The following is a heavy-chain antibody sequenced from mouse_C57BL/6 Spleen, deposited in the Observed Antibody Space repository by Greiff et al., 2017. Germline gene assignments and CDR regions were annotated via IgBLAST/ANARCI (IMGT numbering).Heavy chain of an antibody. J-gene: IGHJ3*01. D-gene: IGHD4-1*01. CDR1: GYTFTDYN. CDR3: ARLANWDRGWFAY. Sequence: EVQLQQSGPELVKPGASVKIPCKASGYTFTDYNMDWVKQSHGKSLEWIGDINPNNGGTIYNQKFKGKATLTVDKSSSTAYMELRSLTSEDTAVYYCARLANWDRGWFAYWGQGTLVTVSA. V-gene: IGHV1-18*01. CDR2: INPNNGGT.